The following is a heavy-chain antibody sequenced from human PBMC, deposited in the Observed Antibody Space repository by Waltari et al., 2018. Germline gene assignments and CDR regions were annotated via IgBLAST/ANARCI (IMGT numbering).Heavy chain of an antibody. D-gene: IGHD3-22*01. CDR3: ARTLEPYYYDSSGYLDY. V-gene: IGHV1-69*06. CDR2: IIPIFSTA. J-gene: IGHJ4*02. Sequence: QVQLVQSGAEGKKPGSSVEVSCKASGGTFSSYALSWVRQAPGQGLEWMGRIIPIFSTANYAQKFQGRVTITADKSTSTAYMELSSLRSEDTAVYYCARTLEPYYYDSSGYLDYWGQGTLVTVSS. CDR1: GGTFSSYA.